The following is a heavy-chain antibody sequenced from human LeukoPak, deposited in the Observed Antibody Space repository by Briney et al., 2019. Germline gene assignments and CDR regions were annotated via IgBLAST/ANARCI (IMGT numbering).Heavy chain of an antibody. CDR1: GFTFSSYG. Sequence: GRSLRLSCAASGFTFSSYGMHWVRQAPGKGLEWVAVISYDGSNKYYADSVKGRFTISRDNSKNTLYLQMNSLRAEDTAVYYCAKEYSGYDFIDYWGQGTLVTVSS. V-gene: IGHV3-30*18. D-gene: IGHD5-12*01. CDR2: ISYDGSNK. CDR3: AKEYSGYDFIDY. J-gene: IGHJ4*02.